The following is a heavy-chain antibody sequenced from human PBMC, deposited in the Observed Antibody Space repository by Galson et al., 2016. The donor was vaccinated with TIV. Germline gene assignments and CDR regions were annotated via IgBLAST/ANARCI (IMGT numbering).Heavy chain of an antibody. V-gene: IGHV1-69*13. J-gene: IGHJ6*02. CDR1: GDTFSSYP. CDR3: AKDRNTAMDTYHQYYGMDV. Sequence: SVKVSCKASGDTFSSYPFNWVRQAPGQGLEWMGGFIPLFGTPNYAQKFQGRVTITADESTSTVHTELGSLRSEDTAVYYCAKDRNTAMDTYHQYYGMDVWGQGTTVTVSS. D-gene: IGHD5-18*01. CDR2: FIPLFGTP.